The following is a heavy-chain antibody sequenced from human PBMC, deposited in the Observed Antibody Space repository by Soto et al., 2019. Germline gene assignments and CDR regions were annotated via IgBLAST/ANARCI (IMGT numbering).Heavy chain of an antibody. Sequence: ASVEVSCKXSGYTFTSYGISWVRQAPGQGLEWMGWISAYNGNTNYAQKLQGRVTMTTDTSTSTAYMELRSLRSDDTAVYYCARAGRRGGVQQTNWFDPWGQGTLVTVSS. J-gene: IGHJ5*02. CDR2: ISAYNGNT. D-gene: IGHD6-13*01. CDR3: ARAGRRGGVQQTNWFDP. CDR1: GYTFTSYG. V-gene: IGHV1-18*01.